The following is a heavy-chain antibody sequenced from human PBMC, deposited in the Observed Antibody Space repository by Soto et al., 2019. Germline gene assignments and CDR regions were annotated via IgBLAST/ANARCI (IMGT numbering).Heavy chain of an antibody. CDR2: INHSGST. J-gene: IGHJ4*02. V-gene: IGHV4-34*01. CDR1: GGSFSGYY. Sequence: SETLSLTCAVYGGSFSGYYWSWIRQPPGKGLEWIGEINHSGSTNYNPSLKSRVTISVDTSKNQFSLKLSSVTAADTAVYYCARGRHLLLWFGEPKSFDYWGQGTLVTVS. CDR3: ARGRHLLLWFGEPKSFDY. D-gene: IGHD3-10*01.